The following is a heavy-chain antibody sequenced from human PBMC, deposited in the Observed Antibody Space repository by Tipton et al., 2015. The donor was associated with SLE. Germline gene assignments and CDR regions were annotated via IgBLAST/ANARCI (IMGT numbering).Heavy chain of an antibody. CDR1: GGSISSSSYY. V-gene: IGHV4-39*07. J-gene: IGHJ3*02. CDR2: IYYSGST. CDR3: ARHGEAFDI. D-gene: IGHD3-10*01. Sequence: TLSLTCTVSGGSISSSSYYWGWIRQPPGKGLEWIGSIYYSGSTYYNPSLKSRVTISVDTSKNQFSLKLSSVTAADTAMYYCARHGEAFDIWGQGTMVTVSS.